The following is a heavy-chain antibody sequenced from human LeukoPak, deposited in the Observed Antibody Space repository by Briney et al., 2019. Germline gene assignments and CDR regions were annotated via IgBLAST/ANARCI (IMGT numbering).Heavy chain of an antibody. CDR1: GFTFSTYW. J-gene: IGHJ6*03. V-gene: IGHV3-7*01. CDR2: IKHDGSEK. Sequence: GGSLRLSCAASGFTFSTYWMSWVRQAPGKGLEWVANIKHDGSEKYYVDSVKGRFTISRDNSKNTLYLQMNSLRAEDTAVYYCAKDGVQGIVHKPSHYYMDVWGKGTTVTVSS. CDR3: AKDGVQGIVHKPSHYYMDV. D-gene: IGHD2-8*01.